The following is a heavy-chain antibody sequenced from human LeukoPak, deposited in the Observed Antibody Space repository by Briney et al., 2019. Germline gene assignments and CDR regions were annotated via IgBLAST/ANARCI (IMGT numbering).Heavy chain of an antibody. J-gene: IGHJ4*02. CDR3: AALHTGTFVDY. CDR2: IRYDGTTK. CDR1: GFRFSGYG. D-gene: IGHD4-17*01. Sequence: HPGGSLRLSCAASGFRFSGYGMHWVRQVPGKGLEWLAFIRYDGTTKFYTDSVKGRFAISRDNSKNTLSLQMNSLRTGDTAVYYFAALHTGTFVDYWGQGTLVTVSS. V-gene: IGHV3-30*02.